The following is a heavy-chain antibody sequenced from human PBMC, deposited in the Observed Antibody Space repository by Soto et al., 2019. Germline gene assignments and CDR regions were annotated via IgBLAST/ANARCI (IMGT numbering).Heavy chain of an antibody. CDR1: GYSFTSYW. CDR3: TRRGAGFWSGYTMDV. Sequence: PGESLKISCKGSGYSFTSYWIGWVRQMPGKGLEWMGIIYPGDSDTRYSPSFQGQVTISADKSISTAYLQWSSLKASDTAVYYCTRRGAGFWSGYTMDVWGQGTTVTVSS. CDR2: IYPGDSDT. J-gene: IGHJ6*02. D-gene: IGHD3-3*01. V-gene: IGHV5-51*01.